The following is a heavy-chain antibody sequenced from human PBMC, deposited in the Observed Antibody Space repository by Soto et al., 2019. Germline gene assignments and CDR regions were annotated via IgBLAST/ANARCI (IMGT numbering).Heavy chain of an antibody. CDR2: ISSSSSYI. CDR1: GFTFSSYS. V-gene: IGHV3-21*01. Sequence: EVQLVESGGGLVKPGGSLRLSCAASGFTFSSYSMNWVRQAPGKGLEWVSSISSSSSYIYYADSVKGRFTISRDNAKNSLYLQMNSLRAEDTAVYYCARDVSIAARPGAGRMDVWGQGTTVTVSS. J-gene: IGHJ6*02. CDR3: ARDVSIAARPGAGRMDV. D-gene: IGHD6-6*01.